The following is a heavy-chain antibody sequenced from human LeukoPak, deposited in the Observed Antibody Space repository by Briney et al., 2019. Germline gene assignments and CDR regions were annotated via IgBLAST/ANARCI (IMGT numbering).Heavy chain of an antibody. CDR1: RVMFSTYW. CDR2: IKRGGVES. CDR3: ARTPIYGGRYFDS. Sequence: GGSLRLSCAASRVMFSTYWMSWVRQAPGRGLEWVASIKRGGVESYYVDSVKGRFTASKDDARHSLFLHMNSPRAEATAVYYCARTPIYGGRYFDSWGQGTLVTVSS. D-gene: IGHD4-23*01. V-gene: IGHV3-7*01. J-gene: IGHJ4*02.